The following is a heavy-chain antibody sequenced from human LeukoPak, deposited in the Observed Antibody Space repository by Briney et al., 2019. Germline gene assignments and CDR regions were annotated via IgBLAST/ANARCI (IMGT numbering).Heavy chain of an antibody. Sequence: PAGYLRLSCAASGFTFSSYSMNWVRQAPGKGLEWVSSISKSSSYIYYADSVKGRFTISRDNAKNSLYLQMNSLRAEDTAVYYCAREMGDGVAAGGPSYFDYWGQGTLVTVSS. D-gene: IGHD6-13*01. J-gene: IGHJ4*02. CDR2: ISKSSSYI. CDR3: AREMGDGVAAGGPSYFDY. CDR1: GFTFSSYS. V-gene: IGHV3-21*01.